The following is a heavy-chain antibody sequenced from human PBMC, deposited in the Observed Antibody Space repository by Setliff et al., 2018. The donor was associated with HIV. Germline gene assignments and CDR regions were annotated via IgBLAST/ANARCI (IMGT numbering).Heavy chain of an antibody. J-gene: IGHJ4*02. CDR2: IYCGDSRT. CDR1: GYNFANYW. V-gene: IGHV5-51*01. CDR3: GRYALGSYYFDY. Sequence: PGESLKISCKGSGYNFANYWIGWVRQMPGKGLEWMGLIYCGDSRTRYSPSFQGQVTISADKSITTAYLQWSSLKASDTAIYYCGRYALGSYYFDYWGQGTLVTVSS. D-gene: IGHD3-10*01.